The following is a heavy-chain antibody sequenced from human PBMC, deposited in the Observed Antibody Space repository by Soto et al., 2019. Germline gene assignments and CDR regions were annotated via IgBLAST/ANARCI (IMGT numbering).Heavy chain of an antibody. Sequence: EVRLVESGGGLVQPGGSLRLSCVASGFTFTSYWMSWVRQAPGKGLEWVANIKGDGSEKRYVDSVKGRLTISRDKAKNSVYLQMNSLRVEDTALYYCGRDEVRNGVGVWGQGTTVTVSS. V-gene: IGHV3-7*01. CDR3: GRDEVRNGVGV. CDR1: GFTFTSYW. J-gene: IGHJ6*02. CDR2: IKGDGSEK.